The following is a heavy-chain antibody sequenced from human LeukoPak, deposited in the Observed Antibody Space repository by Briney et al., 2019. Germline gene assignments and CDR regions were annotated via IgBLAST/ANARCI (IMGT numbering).Heavy chain of an antibody. CDR2: INPNSGGT. CDR1: GYTFIGYY. CDR3: ARDTYDGKVTTIFPDAFDI. V-gene: IGHV1-2*04. D-gene: IGHD5-12*01. Sequence: ASVKASCKASGYTFIGYYIHWVRQAPGQGLEWMGWINPNSGGTDYAQKFQGWVTMTRDTSINTAYMELSRLRSDDTAVYYCARDTYDGKVTTIFPDAFDIWGQGTMVTVSS. J-gene: IGHJ3*02.